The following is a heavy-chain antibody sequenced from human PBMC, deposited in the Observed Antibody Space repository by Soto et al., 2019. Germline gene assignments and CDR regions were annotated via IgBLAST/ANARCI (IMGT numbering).Heavy chain of an antibody. D-gene: IGHD2-21*02. Sequence: EVQLLESGGGLVKPGGSLTLSCAASGFLFSSYTMNWVRQAPGKGLEWVSSTRIDNNNVYYIDSVKGRFTISRDNAKNSLYLEMNSLRAEDTAVYFCAKDGDSPGDSPDSWGQGTLVTVSS. CDR3: AKDGDSPGDSPDS. J-gene: IGHJ5*01. V-gene: IGHV3-21*02. CDR1: GFLFSSYT. CDR2: TRIDNNNV.